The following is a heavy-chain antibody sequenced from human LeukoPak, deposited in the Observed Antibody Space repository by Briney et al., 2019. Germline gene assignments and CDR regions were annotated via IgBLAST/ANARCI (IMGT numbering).Heavy chain of an antibody. CDR2: IIPILGIA. V-gene: IGHV1-69*04. Sequence: SVKVSCKASGGTFSSYAISWVRQAPGQGLEWMGRIIPILGIANYAQKFQGRVTITADKSTSTAYMELSSLRSEDTAVYYCARDRSFVDTAMVTGGWGQGTLVTVSS. J-gene: IGHJ4*02. CDR3: ARDRSFVDTAMVTGG. CDR1: GGTFSSYA. D-gene: IGHD5-18*01.